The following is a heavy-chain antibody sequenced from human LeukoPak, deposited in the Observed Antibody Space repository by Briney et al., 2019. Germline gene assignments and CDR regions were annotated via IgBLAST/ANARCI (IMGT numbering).Heavy chain of an antibody. J-gene: IGHJ5*02. Sequence: ASVKVSCKASGYTFTSYDINWVRQATGQGLEWMGWMNPNSGNTGYAQKFQGRVTMTRNTSISTAYMVLSSLRSEDTAVYYCARGRPSGWEYNWFDPWGQGTLVTVSS. CDR2: MNPNSGNT. D-gene: IGHD6-19*01. CDR1: GYTFTSYD. V-gene: IGHV1-8*01. CDR3: ARGRPSGWEYNWFDP.